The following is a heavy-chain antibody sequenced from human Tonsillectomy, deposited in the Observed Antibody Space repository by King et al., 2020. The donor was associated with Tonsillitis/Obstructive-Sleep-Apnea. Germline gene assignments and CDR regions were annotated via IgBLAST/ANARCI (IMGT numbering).Heavy chain of an antibody. CDR1: GGSFNGYY. CDR3: ARYRRTSYYYSYLDV. D-gene: IGHD3-16*02. V-gene: IGHV4-34*01. Sequence: VQLQQWGAGLLKPSETLSLTCGVYGGSFNGYYWSWIRQPPGKGLEWIGEINHSGSTNYNPSLKSRVTISVDTSKNQFSLKLSSVTAAHTAVYYCARYRRTSYYYSYLDVWGKGTTVTVSS. CDR2: INHSGST. J-gene: IGHJ6*03.